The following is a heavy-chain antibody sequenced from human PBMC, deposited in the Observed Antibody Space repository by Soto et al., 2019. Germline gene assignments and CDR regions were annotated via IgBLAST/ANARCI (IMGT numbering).Heavy chain of an antibody. D-gene: IGHD6-6*01. J-gene: IGHJ4*02. Sequence: QVQLVESGGGVVQPGRSLRLSCAASGFTFSSYAMHWVRQAPGKGLEWVAVISYDGSNKYYADSVKGRFTISRDNSKNTLYLQMNSLRAEDTAVYYCAREAIAARPVFGYWGQGTLVTVSS. V-gene: IGHV3-30-3*01. CDR1: GFTFSSYA. CDR2: ISYDGSNK. CDR3: AREAIAARPVFGY.